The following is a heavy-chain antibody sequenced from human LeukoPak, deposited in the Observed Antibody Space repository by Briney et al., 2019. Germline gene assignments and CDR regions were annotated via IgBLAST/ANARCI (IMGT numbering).Heavy chain of an antibody. D-gene: IGHD4-11*01. J-gene: IGHJ3*02. V-gene: IGHV6-1*01. CDR2: TYYRSRWPS. Sequence: SQTLSLTCAISGDSVSSSDATWNWIRQSPSRGLEWLGRTYYRSRWPSDYAPSVRSRITINSDTAKNQFSLQLNSVTPEDTAVYYCARASYRAFYIWGQGTMVTVSS. CDR3: ARASYRAFYI. CDR1: GDSVSSSDAT.